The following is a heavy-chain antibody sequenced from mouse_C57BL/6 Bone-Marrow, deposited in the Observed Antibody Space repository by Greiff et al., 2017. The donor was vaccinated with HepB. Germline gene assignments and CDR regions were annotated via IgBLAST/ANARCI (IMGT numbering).Heavy chain of an antibody. CDR2: INPSSGYT. CDR3: ARSPDGSSFYYAMDY. V-gene: IGHV1-4*01. J-gene: IGHJ4*01. CDR1: GYTFTSYT. Sequence: QVQLKESGAELARPGASVKMSCKASGYTFTSYTMHWVKQRPGQGLEWIGYINPSSGYTKYNQKFKDKATLTADKSSSTAYMQLSSLTSEDSAVYYWARSPDGSSFYYAMDYWGQGTSVTVSS. D-gene: IGHD1-1*01.